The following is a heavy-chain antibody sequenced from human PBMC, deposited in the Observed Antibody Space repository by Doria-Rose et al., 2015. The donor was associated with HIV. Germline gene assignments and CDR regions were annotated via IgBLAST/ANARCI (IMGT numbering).Heavy chain of an antibody. CDR2: ISWDSGAK. D-gene: IGHD3-3*01. Sequence: VQLVQSGGGLVQPGRSLRLSCVGSGFSFESYAMHWVRLAPGKGLEWIAGISWDSGAKGNADSVEGRFTISRDNAKKSVYLEMRSLRPEGTAFYYCAKAPIIGPKYYFYMDVWGKGTSVTVSS. CDR1: GFSFESYA. CDR3: AKAPIIGPKYYFYMDV. J-gene: IGHJ6*03. V-gene: IGHV3-9*01.